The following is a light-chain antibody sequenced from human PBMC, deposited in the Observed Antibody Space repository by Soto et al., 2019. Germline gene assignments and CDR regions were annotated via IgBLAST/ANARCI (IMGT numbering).Light chain of an antibody. Sequence: QSALTQPASVSGSPGQSITISCTGTSSDVGGYNYVSWYQQHPGKAPKLTIYDVSNRPSAVSNRSSASKSGNAASLTISGLQAEDEADYYCSSYTRSSTLHVVFGGGTKVTVL. CDR2: DVS. J-gene: IGLJ2*01. V-gene: IGLV2-14*01. CDR1: SSDVGGYNY. CDR3: SSYTRSSTLHVV.